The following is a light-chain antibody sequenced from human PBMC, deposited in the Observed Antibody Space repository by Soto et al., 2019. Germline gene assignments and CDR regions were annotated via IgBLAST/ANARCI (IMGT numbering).Light chain of an antibody. J-gene: IGLJ2*01. CDR2: SNN. CDR3: ASWDDRLGAVI. V-gene: IGLV1-47*02. CDR1: SSNIGGTNY. Sequence: QSVLTQPPSASGTPGQKVFISCSGSSSNIGGTNYAYWYQQLPGAAPKLLMHSNNLRPSGVPERISGSKFGTAASLAISGLRSEHEAVYYCASWDDRLGAVIFGGGTKVTV.